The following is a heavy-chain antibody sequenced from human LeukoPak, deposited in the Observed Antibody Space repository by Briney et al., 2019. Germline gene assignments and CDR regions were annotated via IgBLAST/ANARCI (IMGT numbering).Heavy chain of an antibody. Sequence: GSLRLSCAASGFTFSSHWMSWVRQAPGKGLEWVANIKQDGSEKYSVDSVKGRFTISRDNTKNSLYLQMNSLRAEDTAVYYCARDSGRDYVWGSYPESSGVLYYYYMDVWGKGTTVTVSS. CDR3: ARDSGRDYVWGSYPESSGVLYYYYMDV. V-gene: IGHV3-7*01. CDR1: GFTFSSHW. J-gene: IGHJ6*03. CDR2: IKQDGSEK. D-gene: IGHD3-16*02.